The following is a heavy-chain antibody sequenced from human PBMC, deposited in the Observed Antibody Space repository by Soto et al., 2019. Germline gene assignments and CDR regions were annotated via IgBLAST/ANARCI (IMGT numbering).Heavy chain of an antibody. V-gene: IGHV1-69*12. CDR2: IILPFGTP. D-gene: IGHD1-1*01. CDR1: GGTFSNYA. J-gene: IGHJ4*02. CDR3: ARGPDNEGYFDY. Sequence: QVRLVQSEAEVKKPGSSVKVSGKASGGTFSNYAITWVRQAPGQGLEWMGVIILPFGTPNYAQTFQGRATITADESMSTAYMELSGLRSEDTAVYYCARGPDNEGYFDYWGRGTLVTVSS.